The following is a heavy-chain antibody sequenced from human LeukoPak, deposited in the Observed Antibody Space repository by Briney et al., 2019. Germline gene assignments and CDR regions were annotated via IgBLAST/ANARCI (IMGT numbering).Heavy chain of an antibody. J-gene: IGHJ4*02. CDR3: AGARIGYCSSTSCSLAY. V-gene: IGHV3-23*01. Sequence: GGSLRLSCAASGFTFSSYAMSWVRQAPGKGLERVSAISGSGGSTYYADSVKGRFTISRDNSKNTLYLQMNSLRAEDTAVYYCAGARIGYCSSTSCSLAYWGQGTLVTVSS. CDR1: GFTFSSYA. D-gene: IGHD2-2*01. CDR2: ISGSGGST.